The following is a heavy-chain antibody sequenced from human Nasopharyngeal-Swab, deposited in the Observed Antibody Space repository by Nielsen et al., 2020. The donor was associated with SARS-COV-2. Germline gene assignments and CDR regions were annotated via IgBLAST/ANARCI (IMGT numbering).Heavy chain of an antibody. D-gene: IGHD2-21*02. J-gene: IGHJ4*02. CDR2: ISYDGSNK. CDR1: GFTFSSYA. CDR3: AKDRKHIVVVTAEQ. Sequence: GESLKISCAASGFTFSSYAMHWVRQAPGKGLEWVAVISYDGSNKYYADSVKGRFTISRDNSKNTLYLQMNSLRAEDTAVYYCAKDRKHIVVVTAEQWGQGTLVTVSS. V-gene: IGHV3-30-3*01.